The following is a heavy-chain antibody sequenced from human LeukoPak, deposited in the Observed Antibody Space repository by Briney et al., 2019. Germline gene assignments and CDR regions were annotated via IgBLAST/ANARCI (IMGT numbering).Heavy chain of an antibody. Sequence: SETLSLTCAVYGGSFSGYYWSWIRQPPGKGLEWIGEINHSGSTNYNPSLKSRVTISVDTSKNQVSLKLSSVTAADTAVYYCARGHRDGYNSYWGQGTLVTVSS. J-gene: IGHJ4*02. V-gene: IGHV4-34*01. CDR1: GGSFSGYY. CDR2: INHSGST. CDR3: ARGHRDGYNSY. D-gene: IGHD5-24*01.